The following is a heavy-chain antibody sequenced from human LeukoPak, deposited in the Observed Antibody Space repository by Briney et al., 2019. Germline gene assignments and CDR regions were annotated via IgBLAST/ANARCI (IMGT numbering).Heavy chain of an antibody. CDR3: ASGTMVRGTMDV. D-gene: IGHD3-10*01. CDR2: INSDGSST. J-gene: IGHJ6*03. CDR1: GFTFSSYW. V-gene: IGHV3-74*01. Sequence: GGSLRLSCAASGFTFSSYWMHWVRHAPGKGLVWVSRINSDGSSTSYADSVKGRFTISRDNAKNTLYLQMNSLRAEETAVYYCASGTMVRGTMDVWGKGTTVTISS.